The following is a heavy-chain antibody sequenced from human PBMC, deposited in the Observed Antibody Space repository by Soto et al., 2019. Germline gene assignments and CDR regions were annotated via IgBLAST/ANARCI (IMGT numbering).Heavy chain of an antibody. CDR2: VYHTGRT. D-gene: IGHD3-3*01. V-gene: IGHV4-61*01. CDR3: ARDFAYFDY. J-gene: IGHJ4*02. CDR1: GGSFKSGSYS. Sequence: SETLSLTCTVSGGSFKSGSYSWSWIRQPPGKGLEWIGYVYHTGRTSYNPSLKSRVSISMDTSKNQFSLNLDSVTAADTAVYFCARDFAYFDYWGQGTLVTVSS.